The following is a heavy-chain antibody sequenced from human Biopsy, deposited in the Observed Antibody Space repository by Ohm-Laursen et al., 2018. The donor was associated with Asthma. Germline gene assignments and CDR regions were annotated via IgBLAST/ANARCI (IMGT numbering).Heavy chain of an antibody. CDR2: INYSGST. D-gene: IGHD2-8*01. Sequence: SQTLSLTCTVSGGSLSSGPYYWSWVRQHPGKGLEWIGYINYSGSTFYSPSLGSRVTVSVDTSKNQFSLKLSSVTAADTARYYCARDLSGYCTSSACYEFDFWGQGTLVTVSS. CDR1: GGSLSSGPYY. CDR3: ARDLSGYCTSSACYEFDF. V-gene: IGHV4-31*03. J-gene: IGHJ5*01.